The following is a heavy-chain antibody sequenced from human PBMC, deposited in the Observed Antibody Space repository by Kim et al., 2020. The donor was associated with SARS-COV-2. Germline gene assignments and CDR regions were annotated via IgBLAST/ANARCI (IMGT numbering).Heavy chain of an antibody. CDR3: AKSYSGRDYD. J-gene: IGHJ4*02. Sequence: GGSLRLSCAASGFTFSSYAMSWVRQAPGKGLEWVSVIYSGGSSTYYADSVKGRFTISRDNSKNTLYLQMNSLRAEDTAVYYCAKSYSGRDYDWGQGTLVTVSS. D-gene: IGHD1-26*01. V-gene: IGHV3-23*03. CDR2: IYSGGSST. CDR1: GFTFSSYA.